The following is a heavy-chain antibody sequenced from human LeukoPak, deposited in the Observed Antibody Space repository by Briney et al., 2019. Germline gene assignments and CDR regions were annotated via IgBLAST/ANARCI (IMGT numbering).Heavy chain of an antibody. CDR3: ARDGEVVTAIHDY. CDR1: GFTFSSYE. J-gene: IGHJ4*02. CDR2: ISSSSSYI. D-gene: IGHD2-21*02. Sequence: TGGSLRLSCAASGFTFSSYEMNWVRQAPGKGLEWVSSISSSSSYIYYADSVEGRFTISRDNAKNSLYLQMNSLRAEDTAVYYCARDGEVVTAIHDYWGQGTLVTVSS. V-gene: IGHV3-21*01.